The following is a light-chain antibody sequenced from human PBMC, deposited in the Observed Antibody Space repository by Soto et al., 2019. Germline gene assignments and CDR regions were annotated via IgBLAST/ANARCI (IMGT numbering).Light chain of an antibody. CDR2: DAS. J-gene: IGKJ4*01. Sequence: EIVLTQSPATLSLSPGERATLSCRASQSVSSYLAWYQQKPGQAPRLLIYDASNRATGIPARFSGSGSGTDFTLTISSLEPEVFAVYYCQQRTNWLTFGGGTTVEIK. CDR1: QSVSSY. V-gene: IGKV3-11*01. CDR3: QQRTNWLT.